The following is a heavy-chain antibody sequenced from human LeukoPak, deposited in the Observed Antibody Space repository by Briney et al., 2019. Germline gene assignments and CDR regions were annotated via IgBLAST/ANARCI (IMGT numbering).Heavy chain of an antibody. CDR1: GFSLSTSAVA. V-gene: IGHV2-5*02. D-gene: IGHD2-2*01. J-gene: IGHJ4*02. Sequence: SGPTLVKPTQTLTLSCTFSGFSLSTSAVAVAWVRQPPGKALEWLALIYWDDDTRYNPSLKSRLSITKDTSKNQVFLTMTNMDPVDTATYYCVHHYLGNFYNTHCGSMDFDYWGKGTLVTVSS. CDR2: IYWDDDT. CDR3: VHHYLGNFYNTHCGSMDFDY.